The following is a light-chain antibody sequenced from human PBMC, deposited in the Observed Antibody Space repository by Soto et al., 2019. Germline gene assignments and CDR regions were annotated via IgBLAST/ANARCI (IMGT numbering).Light chain of an antibody. J-gene: IGKJ4*01. Sequence: DIQMTQSPSTLSASVGDRVTITCRASQSISSWLAWYQQKPGKAPKLLIYDASSLESGVPSRFSGSGSGTESTLTISSLQPDDFATYYCQQYNSIPLTFGGGTKVDIK. V-gene: IGKV1-5*01. CDR2: DAS. CDR1: QSISSW. CDR3: QQYNSIPLT.